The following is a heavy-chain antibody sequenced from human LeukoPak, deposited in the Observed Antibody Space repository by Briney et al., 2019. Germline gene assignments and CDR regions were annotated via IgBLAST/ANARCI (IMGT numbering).Heavy chain of an antibody. J-gene: IGHJ6*02. CDR1: GFTFSDYY. CDR3: ARSDTAMATYGMDV. CDR2: ISSSGSTI. D-gene: IGHD5-18*01. V-gene: IGHV3-11*01. Sequence: GGSLRLSCAASGFTFSDYYMSCIRQAPGKGLEWVSYISSSGSTIYYADSVKGRFTISRDNAKNSLYLQMNSLRAEDTAVYYCARSDTAMATYGMDVWGQGTTVTVSS.